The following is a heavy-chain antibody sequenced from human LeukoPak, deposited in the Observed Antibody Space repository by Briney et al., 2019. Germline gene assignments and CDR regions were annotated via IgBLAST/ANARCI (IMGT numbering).Heavy chain of an antibody. CDR2: INHSGST. CDR1: GGFFSGYY. J-gene: IGHJ6*02. Sequence: SETLSLTCAVYGGFFSGYYWSWIRQPPGKGLEWIGEINHSGSTNYNPSLKSRVTISVDTSKNQFSLKLSSVTAADTAVYYCARGLGQQLVGYYYGMDVWGQGTTVTVSS. V-gene: IGHV4-34*01. CDR3: ARGLGQQLVGYYYGMDV. D-gene: IGHD6-13*01.